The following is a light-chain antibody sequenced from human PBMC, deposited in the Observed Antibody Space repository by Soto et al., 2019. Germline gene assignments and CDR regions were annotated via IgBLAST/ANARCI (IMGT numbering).Light chain of an antibody. J-gene: IGKJ4*01. CDR3: QQYGTSPLT. Sequence: EIVLTQSPHTLSLSPGESATLSCTASQSVRSNSLAWYQQKPGQAPRLLMFGASGRATGTPPRFSGRGSGTDFTLTISRLEPEDFAVYYCQQYGTSPLTFGGGTKVDI. CDR1: QSVRSNS. V-gene: IGKV3-20*01. CDR2: GAS.